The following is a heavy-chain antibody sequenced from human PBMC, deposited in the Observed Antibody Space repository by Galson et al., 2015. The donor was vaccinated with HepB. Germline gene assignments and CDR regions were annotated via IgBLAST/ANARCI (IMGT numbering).Heavy chain of an antibody. J-gene: IGHJ3*02. CDR3: ARDSYYYDSSGYYRDAFDI. CDR1: GYTFTSYG. D-gene: IGHD3-22*01. V-gene: IGHV1-18*01. Sequence: SVKVSCKASGYTFTSYGISWVRQAPGQGLEWMGWISAYNGNTNYAQKLQGRVTMTTDTSTSTAYMELRSLRSDDTAVYYCARDSYYYDSSGYYRDAFDIWGQGTMVTVSS. CDR2: ISAYNGNT.